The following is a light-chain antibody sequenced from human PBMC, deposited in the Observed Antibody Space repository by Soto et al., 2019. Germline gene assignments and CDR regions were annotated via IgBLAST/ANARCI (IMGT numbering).Light chain of an antibody. CDR2: GAS. J-gene: IGKJ4*01. CDR1: QSVSSL. Sequence: EVVMTQSPATLSVSPGERATLSCRASQSVSSLLAWYQQKPGQAPRLLIYGASTRATGIQDRFSASGSGTEFALTISSLQSGDFAVYYCQQYNNWPLTFGGGTKVEIK. V-gene: IGKV3-15*01. CDR3: QQYNNWPLT.